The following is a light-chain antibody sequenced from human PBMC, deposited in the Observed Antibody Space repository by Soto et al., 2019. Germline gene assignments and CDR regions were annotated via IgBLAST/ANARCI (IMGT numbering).Light chain of an antibody. J-gene: IGLJ1*01. V-gene: IGLV2-23*03. CDR1: SSDVGSYNL. CDR2: EGS. CDR3: CSYAGSSTFAYV. Sequence: QSVLTQPASVSGSPGQSITISCTGTSSDVGSYNLVSWYQQHPGKAHKLMIYEGSKRPSGVSNRFSGSKSGNTASLTISVLQAEDEADYYCCSYAGSSTFAYVFGTGTKVTVL.